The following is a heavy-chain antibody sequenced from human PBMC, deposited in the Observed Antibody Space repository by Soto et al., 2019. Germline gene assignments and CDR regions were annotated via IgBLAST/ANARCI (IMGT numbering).Heavy chain of an antibody. CDR1: GFTFSSYA. CDR2: INSDGSST. CDR3: ARVMMGQQLANFDY. J-gene: IGHJ4*02. D-gene: IGHD6-13*01. V-gene: IGHV3-74*01. Sequence: GGSLRLSCAASGFTFSSYAMSWVRQAPGKGLVWVSRINSDGSSTRYADSVKGRFTISRDNAKNTLYLQMNSLRAEGTAVYYCARVMMGQQLANFDYWGQGTLVTVSS.